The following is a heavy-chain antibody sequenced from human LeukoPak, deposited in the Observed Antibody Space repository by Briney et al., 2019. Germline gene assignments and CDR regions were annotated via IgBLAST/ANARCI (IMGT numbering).Heavy chain of an antibody. V-gene: IGHV4-61*02. CDR2: IYTSGST. CDR1: GGSISSGSYY. Sequence: SETLSLTCTVSGGSISSGSYYWSWIRQPAGKGLEWIGRIYTSGSTNYNPSLKSRVTISVDTSKNQFSLKLSSVTAADTAVYYCARGVPYDFWSGYILDYWGQGTLVTVSS. CDR3: ARGVPYDFWSGYILDY. D-gene: IGHD3-3*01. J-gene: IGHJ4*02.